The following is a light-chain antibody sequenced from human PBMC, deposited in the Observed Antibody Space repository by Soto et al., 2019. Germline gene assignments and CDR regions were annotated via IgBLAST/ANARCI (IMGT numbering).Light chain of an antibody. V-gene: IGKV3-20*01. CDR2: GAS. CDR1: QSVSSSY. CDR3: QQYGSSPT. J-gene: IGKJ3*01. Sequence: EIVLTQSPGTLSLSPGERATLSCRASQSVSSSYVAWYQQKPGQAPRLLIYGASSRATGIPDRFSGSGSGTDFTLTISMLEPEDFAVYYCQQYGSSPTFGPGTKVDIK.